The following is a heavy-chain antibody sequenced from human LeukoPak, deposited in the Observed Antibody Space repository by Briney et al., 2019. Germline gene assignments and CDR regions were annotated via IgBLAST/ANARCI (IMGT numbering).Heavy chain of an antibody. Sequence: SETLSLTCAVYGGSFSQYYWSWLRQPPGKGLEWIAEINYSGDTNYNPSLKSRLTLSVDTSKNQFSLRLSSVTAADTSTYYCARHAPVEPPIRAFDFWGHGNLV. V-gene: IGHV4-34*01. D-gene: IGHD1-14*01. CDR1: GGSFSQYY. CDR2: INYSGDT. CDR3: ARHAPVEPPIRAFDF. J-gene: IGHJ4*01.